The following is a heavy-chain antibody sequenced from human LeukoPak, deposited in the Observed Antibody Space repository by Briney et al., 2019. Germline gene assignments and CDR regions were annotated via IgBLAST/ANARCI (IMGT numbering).Heavy chain of an antibody. V-gene: IGHV4-30-4*08. Sequence: PSETLSLTCTVSGGSISSGDYYWSWIRQPPGKGLEWIGYIYYGGSTYYNPSLKSRVTISVDTSKNQFSLKLSSVTAADTAVYYCARGDIVVVPAAIRSHDAFDIWGQGTMVTVSS. D-gene: IGHD2-2*02. CDR1: GGSISSGDYY. CDR3: ARGDIVVVPAAIRSHDAFDI. CDR2: IYYGGST. J-gene: IGHJ3*02.